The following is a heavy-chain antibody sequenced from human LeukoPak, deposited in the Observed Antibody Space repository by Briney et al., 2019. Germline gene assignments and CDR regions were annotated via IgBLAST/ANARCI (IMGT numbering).Heavy chain of an antibody. V-gene: IGHV1-69*01. Sequence: SSVKVSCKASGGTFSSYAISWVRQGPGQGLEWMGGIIPIFGTANYAQKFQGRVTITADESTSTAYMELSSLRSEDTAVYYCARPSHYDFWSGYSSQDYYFDYWGQGTLVTVSS. J-gene: IGHJ4*02. CDR2: IIPIFGTA. CDR3: ARPSHYDFWSGYSSQDYYFDY. D-gene: IGHD3-3*01. CDR1: GGTFSSYA.